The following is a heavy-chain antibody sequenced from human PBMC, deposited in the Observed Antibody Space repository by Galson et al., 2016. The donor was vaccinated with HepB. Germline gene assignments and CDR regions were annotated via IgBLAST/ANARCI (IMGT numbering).Heavy chain of an antibody. D-gene: IGHD4-23*01. CDR3: ARAGGWFDP. CDR1: GGSISSGGYY. CDR2: IFYSGST. V-gene: IGHV4-31*03. J-gene: IGHJ5*02. Sequence: TLSLTCTVSGGSISSGGYYWSWIRQHPGKGLEWIGYIFYSGSTDYNPSLKRRVTISVDTSNNQFSLKLTSGTAADPAVYYCARAGGWFDPWGQGTLVTASS.